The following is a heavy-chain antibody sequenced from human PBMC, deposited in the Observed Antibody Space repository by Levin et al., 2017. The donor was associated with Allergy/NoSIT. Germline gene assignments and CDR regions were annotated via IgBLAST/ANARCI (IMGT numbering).Heavy chain of an antibody. V-gene: IGHV3-66*01. Sequence: PGGSLRLSCAASGFTVSSNYMSWVRQAPGKGLEWVSVIYSGGSTYYADSVKGRFTISRDNSKNTLYLQMNSLRAEDTAVYYWARARGSGSYYASYFDYWGQGTLVTVSS. D-gene: IGHD3-10*01. J-gene: IGHJ4*02. CDR1: GFTVSSNY. CDR3: ARARGSGSYYASYFDY. CDR2: IYSGGST.